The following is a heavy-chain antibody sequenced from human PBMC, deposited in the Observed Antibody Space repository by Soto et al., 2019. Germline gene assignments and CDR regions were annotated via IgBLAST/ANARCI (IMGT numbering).Heavy chain of an antibody. CDR1: GFTFSSYG. J-gene: IGHJ6*02. V-gene: IGHV3-30*18. CDR3: AKEVIAAHYYYYYGMDV. Sequence: GGSLRLSCAASGFTFSSYGMHWVRQAPGKGLEWVAVISYDASNKYYADSVKGRFTISRDNSKNTLYLQMNSLRAEDTAVYYCAKEVIAAHYYYYYGMDVWGQGTTVTVSS. CDR2: ISYDASNK. D-gene: IGHD6-13*01.